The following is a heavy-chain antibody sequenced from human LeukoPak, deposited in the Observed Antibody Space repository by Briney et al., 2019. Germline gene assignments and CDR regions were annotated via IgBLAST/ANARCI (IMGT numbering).Heavy chain of an antibody. CDR1: GYTFTSYG. D-gene: IGHD1-26*01. J-gene: IGHJ6*02. CDR3: ARMGSRAGWELLQEPGYYYYYGMDV. V-gene: IGHV1-18*01. CDR2: ISAYNGNT. Sequence: ASVKVSCKASGYTFTSYGISWVRQAPGQGLEWMGWISAYNGNTNYAQKLQGRVTMTTDTSTSTAYMELRSLRSDDTAVYYCARMGSRAGWELLQEPGYYYYYGMDVWGQGTTVTVSS.